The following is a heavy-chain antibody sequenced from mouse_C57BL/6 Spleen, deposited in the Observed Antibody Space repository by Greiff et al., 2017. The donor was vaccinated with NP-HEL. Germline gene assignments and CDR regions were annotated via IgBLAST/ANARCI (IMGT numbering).Heavy chain of an antibody. CDR3: ARYYGSSFPWFAY. CDR2: INPNNGGT. D-gene: IGHD1-1*01. V-gene: IGHV1-22*01. CDR1: GYTFTDYN. Sequence: VQLQQSGPELVKPGASVKMSCKASGYTFTDYNMHWVKQSHGKSLEWIGYINPNNGGTSYNQKFKGKATLTVNKSSSTAYMELRSLTSEDSAVYYCARYYGSSFPWFAYWGQGTLVTVSA. J-gene: IGHJ3*01.